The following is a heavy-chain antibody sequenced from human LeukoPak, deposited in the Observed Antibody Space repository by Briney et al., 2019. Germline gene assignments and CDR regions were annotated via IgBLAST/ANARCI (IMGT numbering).Heavy chain of an antibody. Sequence: GGSLRLSCAASGFTFSTYWMNWVRQAPGKGLEWVANINKDGSGKYYVDSVKGRFTISRDNAKNSLYLEMNSLRVEDTAVYYCARDGINGRPVAGLDYWGQGTLVTVSS. V-gene: IGHV3-7*01. CDR1: GFTFSTYW. J-gene: IGHJ4*02. D-gene: IGHD6-19*01. CDR3: ARDGINGRPVAGLDY. CDR2: INKDGSGK.